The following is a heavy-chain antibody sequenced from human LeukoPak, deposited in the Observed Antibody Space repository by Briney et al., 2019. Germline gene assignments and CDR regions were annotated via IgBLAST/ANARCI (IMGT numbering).Heavy chain of an antibody. CDR2: IYSGGST. Sequence: GGSLILSCAASGFTVSSNYMNWVRQAQGKGLEWVLVIYSGGSTYYADSVKGRFTISRDNSKNTLYLQMNSLRAEDTAVYYCVRDPSDYYDSGSIDWGQGTLVTVSS. J-gene: IGHJ4*02. CDR3: VRDPSDYYDSGSID. V-gene: IGHV3-66*01. CDR1: GFTVSSNY. D-gene: IGHD3-10*01.